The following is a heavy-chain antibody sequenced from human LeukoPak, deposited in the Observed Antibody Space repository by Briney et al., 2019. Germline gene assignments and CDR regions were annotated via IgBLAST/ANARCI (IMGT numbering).Heavy chain of an antibody. CDR2: IIPIFGTA. Sequence: ASVKVSCKASGGTFSSYAISWVRQAPGQGLKWMGGIIPIFGTANYAQKFQGRVTITADESTSTAYMELSSLRSEDTAVYYCARGTLGYCSSTSCYIPDDYWGQGTLVTVSS. CDR1: GGTFSSYA. J-gene: IGHJ4*02. CDR3: ARGTLGYCSSTSCYIPDDY. D-gene: IGHD2-2*02. V-gene: IGHV1-69*13.